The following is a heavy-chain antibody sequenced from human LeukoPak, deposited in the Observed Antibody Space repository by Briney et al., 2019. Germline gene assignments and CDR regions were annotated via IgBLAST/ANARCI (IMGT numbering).Heavy chain of an antibody. V-gene: IGHV3-9*01. CDR3: ARERGSSGGNTNGYFDY. Sequence: GGSLRLSCAASGFTFYDYAMHWVRQAPGKGLEWVSGISWNSGSIGYADSVKGRFTISRDNAKNSLYLQMNSLRAEDTAAYYCARERGSSGGNTNGYFDYWGQGALVTVSS. CDR2: ISWNSGSI. D-gene: IGHD4-23*01. CDR1: GFTFYDYA. J-gene: IGHJ4*02.